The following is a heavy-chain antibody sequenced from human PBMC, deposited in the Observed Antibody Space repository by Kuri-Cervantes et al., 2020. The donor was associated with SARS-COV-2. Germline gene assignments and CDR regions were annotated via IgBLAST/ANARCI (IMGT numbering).Heavy chain of an antibody. Sequence: ASVKVSCKASGYTFTDYYIHWVRQAPGQGLEWMGWINPNSGGTNSAQKFQGWVIMTRDTSISTAYMELSRLRCADTAVYYCARGPSWGYFWGTYRGGWDTFDIRGQGTMVTDSS. V-gene: IGHV1-2*04. D-gene: IGHD3-16*02. CDR1: GYTFTDYY. J-gene: IGHJ3*02. CDR3: ARGPSWGYFWGTYRGGWDTFDI. CDR2: INPNSGGT.